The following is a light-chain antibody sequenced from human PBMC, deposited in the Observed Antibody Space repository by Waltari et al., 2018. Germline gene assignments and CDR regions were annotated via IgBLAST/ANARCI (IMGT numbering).Light chain of an antibody. V-gene: IGKV3-11*01. J-gene: IGKJ2*01. CDR2: DAS. CDR3: QQRSSWPYT. Sequence: EIGLTKPPPPLSFSPGERPTLFCRASKTVGTYLAWYQQKPGQPPRLLIFDASSRSTGIPAKFRGSGSGTDFTLTVSNLEPEDFAVYFCQQRSSWPYTFGQGTRLEI. CDR1: KTVGTY.